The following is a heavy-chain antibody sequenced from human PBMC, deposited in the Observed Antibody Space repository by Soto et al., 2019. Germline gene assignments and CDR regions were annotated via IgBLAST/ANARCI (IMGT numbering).Heavy chain of an antibody. CDR3: ASSREMATITL. J-gene: IGHJ4*02. Sequence: GGSLRLSCVGSGFRFRDYPLNWVRPAPGQGLEWVANINRRGTSTNYADSVKGRFTSSRDNSKNTLYLQMNSLRAEDTAVYYCASSREMATITLWGQGTLVTVSS. CDR2: INRRGTST. V-gene: IGHV3-7*03. CDR1: GFRFRDYP. D-gene: IGHD5-12*01.